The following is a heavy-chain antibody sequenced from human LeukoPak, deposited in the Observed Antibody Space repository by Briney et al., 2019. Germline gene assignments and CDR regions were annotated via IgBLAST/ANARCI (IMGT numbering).Heavy chain of an antibody. CDR2: IYSGGST. CDR1: GFTVSSNY. V-gene: IGHV3-53*01. J-gene: IGHJ4*02. CDR3: ARGADNYYDSSLYY. D-gene: IGHD3-22*01. Sequence: PGGSLRLSCAASGFTVSSNYMSWVRQAPGKGLEWVSVIYSGGSTYYADSVKGRFTISRDNSKNTLYLQMNSLRAEDTAVYYCARGADNYYDSSLYYWGQGTLVTVSS.